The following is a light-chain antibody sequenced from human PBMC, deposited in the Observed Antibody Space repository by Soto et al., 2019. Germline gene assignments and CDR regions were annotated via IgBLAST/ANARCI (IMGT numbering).Light chain of an antibody. V-gene: IGKV1-39*01. CDR1: QRISTY. CDR2: AAS. Sequence: DIQMTQSPFSLSASVGDRVTITCRASQRISTYLNWYQQKPGKAPKLLIYAASSLESGVPSRFSGSESATDFTLTISSLQPEDFATYYCQQSYSTPFTFGPGTKVDIK. CDR3: QQSYSTPFT. J-gene: IGKJ3*01.